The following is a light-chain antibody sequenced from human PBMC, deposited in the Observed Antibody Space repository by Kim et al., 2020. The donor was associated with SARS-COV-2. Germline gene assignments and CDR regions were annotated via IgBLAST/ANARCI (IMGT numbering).Light chain of an antibody. CDR1: SSDVGGYNY. V-gene: IGLV2-8*01. CDR2: EVS. CDR3: SSYAGSDKGV. Sequence: QSALTQPPSASGSPGQSVTISCTGTSSDVGGYNYVSWYQQHPGKAPKAMIYEVSKRPSGVPGRFSGSKSGNTASLTVSGLQADDEADYYCSSYAGSDKGVFGGGTQLTVL. J-gene: IGLJ3*02.